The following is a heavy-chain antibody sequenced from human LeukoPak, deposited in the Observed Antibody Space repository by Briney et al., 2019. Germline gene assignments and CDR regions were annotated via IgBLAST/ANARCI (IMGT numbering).Heavy chain of an antibody. V-gene: IGHV1-18*01. J-gene: IGHJ6*03. CDR1: GYTFTSYG. Sequence: GASVKVSCKASGYTFTSYGISWVRQAPGQGLEWMGWISAYNGNTNYAQKLQGRVTMTTDTSTSTAYMELRSLRSDDTAVYYCARGRLVRGVILPYYMDVWGKGTTVTVSS. D-gene: IGHD3-10*01. CDR3: ARGRLVRGVILPYYMDV. CDR2: ISAYNGNT.